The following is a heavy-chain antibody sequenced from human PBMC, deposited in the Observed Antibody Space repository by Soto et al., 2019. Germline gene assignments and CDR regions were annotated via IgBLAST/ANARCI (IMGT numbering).Heavy chain of an antibody. J-gene: IGHJ4*02. V-gene: IGHV4-61*01. CDR1: GGSVSSGSYY. CDR3: ASSIEAAGTCFDY. Sequence: SETLSLTCTVSGGSVSSGSYYWSWIRQPPGKGLEWIGYIYYSGSTNYNPSLKSRVTISVDTSKNQFSLKLSSVTAADTAVYYCASSIEAAGTCFDYWGQGTLVTVSS. CDR2: IYYSGST. D-gene: IGHD6-13*01.